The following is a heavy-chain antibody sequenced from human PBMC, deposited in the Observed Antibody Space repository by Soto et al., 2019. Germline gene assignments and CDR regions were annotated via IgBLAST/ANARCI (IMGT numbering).Heavy chain of an antibody. Sequence: LSLTCTVSGDSITKHYWSWIRQPPGKGLEYIGYIFYTGDINYNPSLKSRVTISIDTSKNQFSLKLASVTAADTAIYYCARPVRLVDVWGQGTRVTVSS. CDR1: GDSITKHY. J-gene: IGHJ3*01. CDR3: ARPVRLVDV. CDR2: IFYTGDI. V-gene: IGHV4-59*11.